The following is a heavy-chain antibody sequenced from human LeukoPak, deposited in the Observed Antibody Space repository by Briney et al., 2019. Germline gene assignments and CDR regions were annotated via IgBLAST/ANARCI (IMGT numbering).Heavy chain of an antibody. J-gene: IGHJ6*03. Sequence: SETLSLTCTVSGYSISSGYYWGWIRQPPGKGLEWIGSIYHSGSTYYNPSLKSRVTISVDTSKNQFSLKLSSVTAADTAVYYCARSGADCSSTSCYGDYYYYYMDVWGKGTTVTVSS. CDR3: ARSGADCSSTSCYGDYYYYYMDV. V-gene: IGHV4-38-2*02. CDR1: GYSISSGYY. CDR2: IYHSGST. D-gene: IGHD2-2*01.